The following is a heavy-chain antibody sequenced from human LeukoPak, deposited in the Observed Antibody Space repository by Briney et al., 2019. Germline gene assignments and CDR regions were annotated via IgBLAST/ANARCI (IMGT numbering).Heavy chain of an antibody. CDR2: TYSGGST. CDR3: ARGYSSGWYGGY. D-gene: IGHD6-19*01. V-gene: IGHV3-53*01. CDR1: GFTVSYNY. Sequence: GGSLRLSCAASGFTVSYNYMSWVRQAPGKGLEWVSVTYSGGSTYYADSVKGRFTISRDNSKNTLYLQMNSLRAEDTAVYYCARGYSSGWYGGYWGQGTLVTVSS. J-gene: IGHJ4*02.